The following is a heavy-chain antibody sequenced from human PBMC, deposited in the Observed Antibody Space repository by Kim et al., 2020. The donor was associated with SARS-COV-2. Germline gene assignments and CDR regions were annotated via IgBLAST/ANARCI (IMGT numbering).Heavy chain of an antibody. CDR1: GFTFSSYE. CDR2: ISSSGSTI. J-gene: IGHJ6*02. CDR3: AREHIVVVPAAMYYYYGMDV. V-gene: IGHV3-48*03. Sequence: GGSLRLSCAASGFTFSSYEMNWVRQAPGKGLEWVSYISSSGSTIYYADSVKGRFTISRDNAKNSLYLQMNSLRAEDTAVYYCAREHIVVVPAAMYYYYGMDVWGQGTTVTVSS. D-gene: IGHD2-2*01.